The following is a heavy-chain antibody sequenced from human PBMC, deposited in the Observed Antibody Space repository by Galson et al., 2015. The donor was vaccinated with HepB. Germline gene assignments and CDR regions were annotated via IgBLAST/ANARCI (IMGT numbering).Heavy chain of an antibody. V-gene: IGHV3-73*01. Sequence: SLRLSCATSGFTFSGSAIHWVRQASGRGLEWVGRIGTKADSYPTAYTASVKGRFTISRDDSRSTAYLQMNRLKTEDTAVYYCIRMGNIAGYSSSWGQGTLVTVS. J-gene: IGHJ4*02. CDR3: IRMGNIAGYSSS. CDR1: GFTFSGSA. D-gene: IGHD6-13*01. CDR2: IGTKADSYPT.